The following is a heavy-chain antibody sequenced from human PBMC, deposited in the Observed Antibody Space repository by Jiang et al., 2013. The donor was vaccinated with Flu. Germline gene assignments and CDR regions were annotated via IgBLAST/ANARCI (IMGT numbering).Heavy chain of an antibody. Sequence: IYWNDDKRYSPSLKSRLTITKDTSKNQVVLTMTNMDPVDTATYYCAHRISRMHFNWFDPWGQGTLVTVSS. CDR3: AHRISRMHFNWFDP. J-gene: IGHJ5*02. V-gene: IGHV2-5*01. CDR2: IYWNDDK. D-gene: IGHD2-15*01.